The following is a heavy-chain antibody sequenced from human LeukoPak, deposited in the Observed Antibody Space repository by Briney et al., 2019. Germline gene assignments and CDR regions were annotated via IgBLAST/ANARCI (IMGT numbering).Heavy chain of an antibody. V-gene: IGHV4-61*02. CDR2: IYTSGST. CDR3: AGSNHYDFWSGWAPNYFDY. J-gene: IGHJ4*02. D-gene: IGHD3-3*01. Sequence: SSETLSLTCTVSGGSISSGSYYWSWIRQPAGKGLEWIGRIYTSGSTNYNPSLKSRVTISVDTSKNQFSLKLSSVTAADTAVYYCAGSNHYDFWSGWAPNYFDYWGQGTLVTVSS. CDR1: GGSISSGSYY.